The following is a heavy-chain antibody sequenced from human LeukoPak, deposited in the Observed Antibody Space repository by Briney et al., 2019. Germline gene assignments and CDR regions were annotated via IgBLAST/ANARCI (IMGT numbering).Heavy chain of an antibody. J-gene: IGHJ6*02. D-gene: IGHD5-12*01. Sequence: PSETLSLTCTVSGVSISTYYWSWIRQPPGKGLEWIGYIYYSGSTSYNPSLKSRVSISVGTSKNQFSLKLSSVTAADTAVYYCARQYRGYGLSLYYYYGMDVWGQGTTVTVSS. CDR3: ARQYRGYGLSLYYYYGMDV. V-gene: IGHV4-59*08. CDR1: GVSISTYY. CDR2: IYYSGST.